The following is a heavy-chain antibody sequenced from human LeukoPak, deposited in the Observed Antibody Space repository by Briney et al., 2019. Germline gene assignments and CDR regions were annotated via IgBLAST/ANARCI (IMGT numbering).Heavy chain of an antibody. CDR1: GYSISSGYY. J-gene: IGHJ4*02. V-gene: IGHV4-38-2*01. D-gene: IGHD6-19*01. CDR2: IYHSGST. CDR3: ATAHSSGWTFDY. Sequence: SETLSLTCAVSGYSISSGYYWGWIRQHPGKGLEWIGSIYHSGSTYYNPSLKSRVTISVDTSKNQFSLKLSSVTAADTGVYYCATAHSSGWTFDYWGQGTLVTVSS.